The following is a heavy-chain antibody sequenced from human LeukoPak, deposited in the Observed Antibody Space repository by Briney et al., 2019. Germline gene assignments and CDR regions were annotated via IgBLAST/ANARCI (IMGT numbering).Heavy chain of an antibody. V-gene: IGHV4-39*06. D-gene: IGHD3-22*01. CDR2: IYYSGSA. Sequence: SETLSLTCTVSGGSVNSGTYYWSWIRQPPGKGLEWIGNIYYSGSAYYNPSLKSRVTMSVDTSKNQFPLKLSSVTAADTAVYYCARKPIVNSAWYYFDYWGQGTLVTVSS. CDR3: ARKPIVNSAWYYFDY. CDR1: GGSVNSGTYY. J-gene: IGHJ4*02.